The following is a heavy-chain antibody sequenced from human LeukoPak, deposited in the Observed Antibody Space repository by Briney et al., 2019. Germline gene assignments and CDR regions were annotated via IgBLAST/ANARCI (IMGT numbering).Heavy chain of an antibody. D-gene: IGHD5-18*01. CDR1: GLTFSNYA. CDR2: IYSGGST. J-gene: IGHJ6*02. CDR3: ARDQEYSYGYLYGMDV. Sequence: TGGSLRLSCTASGLTFSNYAMSWARQAPGKGLEWVSVIYSGGSTYYADSVKGRFTISGDNSKNTLNLQMNSLRAEDTAVYYCARDQEYSYGYLYGMDVWGQGTTVTVSS. V-gene: IGHV3-53*01.